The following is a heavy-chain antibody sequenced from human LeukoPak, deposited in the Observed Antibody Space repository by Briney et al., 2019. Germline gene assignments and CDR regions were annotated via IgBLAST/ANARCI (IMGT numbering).Heavy chain of an antibody. V-gene: IGHV3-7*01. CDR1: GFTFSSFW. J-gene: IGHJ4*02. Sequence: GGSLRLSCAASGFTFSSFWMSWVRQAPGKGLEWVGNIKQDGTEKYYVDSVKGRITISRDNDQNSLYLQMNSLRAEDTAVYYCARPQFGSFNYWGQGTLVTVSS. CDR2: IKQDGTEK. CDR3: ARPQFGSFNY. D-gene: IGHD3-10*01.